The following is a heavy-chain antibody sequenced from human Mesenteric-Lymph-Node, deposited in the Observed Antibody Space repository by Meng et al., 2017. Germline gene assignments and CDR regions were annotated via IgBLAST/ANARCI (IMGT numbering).Heavy chain of an antibody. CDR1: GFTFRNYW. Sequence: GGSLRLSCAVYGFTFRNYWMTWVRQAPGKGLEWVANIKPDGSRIDYVDSLKGRFTVSRDNAENSLFLQMNSLRVEDTAVYYCTRHGVTAGMDVWGQGTTVTVSS. CDR3: TRHGVTAGMDV. D-gene: IGHD5-18*01. CDR2: IKPDGSRI. V-gene: IGHV3-7*01. J-gene: IGHJ6*02.